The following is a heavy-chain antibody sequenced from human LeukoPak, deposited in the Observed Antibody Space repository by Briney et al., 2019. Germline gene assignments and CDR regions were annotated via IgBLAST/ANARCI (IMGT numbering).Heavy chain of an antibody. D-gene: IGHD6-6*01. J-gene: IGHJ3*02. CDR1: GGSISSGGYY. CDR3: ARGLIAARHAFDI. Sequence: KPSETLSLTCTVSGGSISSGGYYWSWIRQHPGKGLEWIGYIYYSGSTYYNPSLKSRVTISVDTSKNQFSLKLSSVTAADTAVYYCARGLIAARHAFDIWGQGTMVTVSS. V-gene: IGHV4-31*03. CDR2: IYYSGST.